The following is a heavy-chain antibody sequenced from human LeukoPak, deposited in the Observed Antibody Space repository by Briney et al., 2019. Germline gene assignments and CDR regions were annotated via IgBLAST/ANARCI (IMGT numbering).Heavy chain of an antibody. CDR2: ISRNSTYI. D-gene: IGHD6-13*01. CDR1: GFTFSSYI. CDR3: ARDITSSWYDY. V-gene: IGHV3-21*01. J-gene: IGHJ4*02. Sequence: GGSLRLSCAASGFTFSSYIMNWVRQAPGKGLEWVASISRNSTYIHYADSVKGRFTISRDNARNSLFLQMNSLRAEDTAIYYCARDITSSWYDYWGQGTLVTVSS.